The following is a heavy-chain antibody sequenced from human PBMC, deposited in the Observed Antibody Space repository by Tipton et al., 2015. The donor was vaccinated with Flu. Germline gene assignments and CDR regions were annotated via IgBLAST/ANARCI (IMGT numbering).Heavy chain of an antibody. J-gene: IGHJ4*02. D-gene: IGHD1-7*01. CDR2: FSASARTT. CDR3: AKVIPELLAGLDY. Sequence: SLRLSCAVSGFTFSRYGMSWVRQAPGKGLEWVSGFSASARTTYFADSVKGRFTISRDNFKNTLYLQMNSVRAEDTAVYYCAKVIPELLAGLDYWGQGTLVTVSS. CDR1: GFTFSRYG. V-gene: IGHV3-23*01.